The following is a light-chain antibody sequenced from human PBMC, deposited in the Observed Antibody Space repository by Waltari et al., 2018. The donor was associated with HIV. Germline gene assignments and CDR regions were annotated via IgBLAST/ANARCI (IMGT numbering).Light chain of an antibody. V-gene: IGKV3-20*01. CDR3: QQYGSSPRT. Sequence: EIVLTQSPGTLSLSPGERDTLSCRASQSVSNSYLAWYHQKPGQAPRLLIYGASSRATGIPDRFSGSGSGTDFTLTISRLEPEDFAVYYCQQYGSSPRTFGQGTKVEIK. CDR2: GAS. CDR1: QSVSNSY. J-gene: IGKJ1*01.